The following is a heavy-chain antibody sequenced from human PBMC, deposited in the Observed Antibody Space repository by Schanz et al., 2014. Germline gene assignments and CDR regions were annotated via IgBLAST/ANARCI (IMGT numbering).Heavy chain of an antibody. CDR3: AREKVDIVVIPGARRNYYYSGMDV. V-gene: IGHV4-4*07. J-gene: IGHJ6*02. D-gene: IGHD2-2*01. CDR2: FYSSGST. Sequence: QVQLQESGPGLVKPSETLSLTCSVSGGSISSYYWSWIRQPAGKGLEWIGRFYSSGSTNYNPSLQSRVTMSIDTSKTQSSLKRSSVTAADTAVYYCAREKVDIVVIPGARRNYYYSGMDVWGQGTTVTVSS. CDR1: GGSISSYY.